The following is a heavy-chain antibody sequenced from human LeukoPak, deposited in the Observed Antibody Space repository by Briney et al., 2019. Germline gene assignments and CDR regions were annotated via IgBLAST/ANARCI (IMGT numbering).Heavy chain of an antibody. CDR2: ISYDESSK. Sequence: GGSLRLSCAATGFTFSRYGVHWVRQAPGKGLEWVAVISYDESSKHADSVKGRFTISRDNFKNTLYLQMNSLRAEDTAIYYCARDKNSGIAVAEPDYWGQGTLVTVSS. J-gene: IGHJ4*02. CDR3: ARDKNSGIAVAEPDY. V-gene: IGHV3-30*03. D-gene: IGHD6-19*01. CDR1: GFTFSRYG.